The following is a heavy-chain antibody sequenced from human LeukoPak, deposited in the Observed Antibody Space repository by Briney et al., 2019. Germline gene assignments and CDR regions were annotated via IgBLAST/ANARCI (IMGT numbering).Heavy chain of an antibody. CDR1: GGSISSHY. CDR3: ASIYYDSEAFDI. D-gene: IGHD3-22*01. V-gene: IGHV4-59*11. CDR2: IYYSGST. Sequence: SETLSFTCTVSGGSISSHYWSWIRQPPGKGLEWIGYIYYSGSTNYNPSLKSRVTISVDTSKNQFSLKLSSVTAADTAVYYCASIYYDSEAFDIWGQGTMVTVSS. J-gene: IGHJ3*02.